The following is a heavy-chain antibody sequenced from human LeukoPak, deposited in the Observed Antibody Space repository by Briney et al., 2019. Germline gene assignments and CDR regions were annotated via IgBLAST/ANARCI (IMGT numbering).Heavy chain of an antibody. J-gene: IGHJ5*02. CDR1: GGSFSGYY. CDR2: INHSGST. Sequence: SETLSLTCAVYGGSFSGYYWSWIRQPPGKGLEWIGEINHSGSTNYNPSLKSRVTISVDTSKNQFSLKLSSVTAADTAVYYCARGQQLISVWFDPWGQGTLVTVSS. CDR3: ARGQQLISVWFDP. D-gene: IGHD6-13*01. V-gene: IGHV4-34*01.